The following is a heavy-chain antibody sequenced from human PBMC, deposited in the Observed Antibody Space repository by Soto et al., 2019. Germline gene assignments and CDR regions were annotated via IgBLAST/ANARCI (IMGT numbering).Heavy chain of an antibody. V-gene: IGHV4-39*01. D-gene: IGHD1-20*01. Sequence: PSETLSLTCTVSSGSISVTNVFWGWVRQPPGKGLEWIGNIDYSGTAYFSPSLATRVTFHVDTSKNQFSLTLYSVTAADTAVYYCARITGRHLHYCGPGILVTVSS. CDR1: SGSISVTNVF. CDR3: ARITGRHLHY. J-gene: IGHJ4*02. CDR2: IDYSGTA.